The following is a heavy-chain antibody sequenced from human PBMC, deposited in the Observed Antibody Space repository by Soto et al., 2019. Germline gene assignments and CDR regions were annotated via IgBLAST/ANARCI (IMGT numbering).Heavy chain of an antibody. D-gene: IGHD6-13*01. CDR2: IKQDGSEK. J-gene: IGHJ4*02. CDR3: ARDQWGSSWPRFDY. V-gene: IGHV3-7*01. CDR1: GFTFSSYW. Sequence: GGSLRLSCAASGFTFSSYWMSWVRQAPGKGLEWVANIKQDGSEKYYVDSVKGRFTISRDNAKNSLYLQMNSLRAEDTAVYYCARDQWGSSWPRFDYWGQGTLVTVSS.